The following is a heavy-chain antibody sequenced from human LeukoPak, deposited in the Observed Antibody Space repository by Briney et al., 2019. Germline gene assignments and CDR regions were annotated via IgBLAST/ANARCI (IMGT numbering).Heavy chain of an antibody. CDR1: GYTFTSYG. Sequence: ASVKVSCKASGYTFTSYGISWVRQASGQGLEWMGWISAYNGNTNYAQKLQGRVTMTTDTSTSTAYMELRSLRSDDTAVYYCARVPAAIRGYSYGYRVGFDYWGQGTLVTVSS. J-gene: IGHJ4*02. V-gene: IGHV1-18*01. D-gene: IGHD5-18*01. CDR2: ISAYNGNT. CDR3: ARVPAAIRGYSYGYRVGFDY.